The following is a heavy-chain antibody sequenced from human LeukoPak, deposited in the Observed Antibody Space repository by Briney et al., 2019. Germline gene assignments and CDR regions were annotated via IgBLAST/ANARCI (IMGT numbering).Heavy chain of an antibody. J-gene: IGHJ4*02. Sequence: GGSLRLSCAVSGFTFSHYWMSWVRQAPGKGLEWVANIKQDGSEENYVDSVQGRFTVSRDNAKNSLYLQMNSLRAEDTAVYYCARITATLDHWGQGTLVTVSS. V-gene: IGHV3-7*02. CDR1: GFTFSHYW. CDR2: IKQDGSEE. CDR3: ARITATLDH. D-gene: IGHD5-18*01.